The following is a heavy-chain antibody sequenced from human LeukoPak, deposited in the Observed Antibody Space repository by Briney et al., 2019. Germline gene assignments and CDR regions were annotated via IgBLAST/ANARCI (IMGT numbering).Heavy chain of an antibody. J-gene: IGHJ4*02. CDR1: GFTFSDHY. CDR2: ISSRGTI. V-gene: IGHV3-11*01. Sequence: GGSLRLSCAASGFTFSDHYMSWIRQTPGKGLEWISYISSRGTIYYADSVKDRFTISRDNAKKSLYLQMNSLRAEETALYYCARLSSGWHFDYWGQGTLVTVSS. CDR3: ARLSSGWHFDY. D-gene: IGHD6-19*01.